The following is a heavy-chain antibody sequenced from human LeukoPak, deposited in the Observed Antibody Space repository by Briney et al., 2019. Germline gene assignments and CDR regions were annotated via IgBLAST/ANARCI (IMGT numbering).Heavy chain of an antibody. J-gene: IGHJ4*02. CDR1: GGSISSGGYS. CDR2: IYHSGST. D-gene: IGHD6-19*01. V-gene: IGHV4-30-2*01. CDR3: ARDSSRYLD. Sequence: SETLSLTCAVSGGSISSGGYSWSWIRQPPGKGLEWIGYIYHSGSTYYNPSLKSRVTISVDTSKNQFSLKLSSVTAADTAVYYCARDSSRYLDWGQGTLVTVSS.